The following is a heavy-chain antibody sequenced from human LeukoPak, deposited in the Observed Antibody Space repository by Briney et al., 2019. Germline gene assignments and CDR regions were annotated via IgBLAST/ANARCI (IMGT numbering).Heavy chain of an antibody. CDR2: IRSKANSYAT. D-gene: IGHD3-16*02. CDR3: ARVGLSVGMDV. V-gene: IGHV3-73*01. Sequence: GESLKLSCAASGFTFSGSAMHWVRQASGKGLEWVGRIRSKANSYATAYAASVKGRFTISRDDSKNTAYLQMNSLRAEDMALYYCARVGLSVGMDVWGKGTTVTVSS. CDR1: GFTFSGSA. J-gene: IGHJ6*04.